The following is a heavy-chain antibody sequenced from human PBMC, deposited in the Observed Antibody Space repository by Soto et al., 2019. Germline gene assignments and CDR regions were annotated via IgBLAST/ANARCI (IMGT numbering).Heavy chain of an antibody. V-gene: IGHV3-21*01. CDR2: ISSSSSYI. CDR1: GFTFSSYS. J-gene: IGHJ6*02. D-gene: IGHD2-2*01. CDR3: ASVVVPAASTYYYYGMDV. Sequence: PRGSLRLSCAASGFTFSSYSMNWVRQAPGKGLEWVSSISSSSSYIYYADSVKGRFTISRDNAKNSLYLQMNSLRAEDTAVYYCASVVVPAASTYYYYGMDVWGQGTTVTVSS.